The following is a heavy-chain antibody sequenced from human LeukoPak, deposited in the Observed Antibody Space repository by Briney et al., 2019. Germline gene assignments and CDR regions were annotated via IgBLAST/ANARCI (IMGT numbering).Heavy chain of an antibody. D-gene: IGHD5-18*01. CDR1: GGSFSGYY. Sequence: SETLSLTCAVYGGSFSGYYWSWIRQPPGKGLEWIGEINHSGSTNYNPSLKSRVTISVDTSKNQFSLKLSSVTAADTAVYYCAKEPIQLLEGYFDYWGQGTLVTVSS. V-gene: IGHV4-34*01. CDR2: INHSGST. J-gene: IGHJ4*02. CDR3: AKEPIQLLEGYFDY.